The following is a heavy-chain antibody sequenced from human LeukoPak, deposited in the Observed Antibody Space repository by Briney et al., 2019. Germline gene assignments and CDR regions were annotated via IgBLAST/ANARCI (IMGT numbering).Heavy chain of an antibody. V-gene: IGHV4-59*01. D-gene: IGHD3-9*01. Sequence: PSETLSLTCTVSGGSISTYHWSWIRQPPGKGLEWIGFLYYSGGTNYNPSLKSRVSMSVDTSKNQFSLRLSSVTAADTAVYYCARQENRYHLLTGYYPGSVDYWGQGTLVTVSS. J-gene: IGHJ4*02. CDR2: LYYSGGT. CDR1: GGSISTYH. CDR3: ARQENRYHLLTGYYPGSVDY.